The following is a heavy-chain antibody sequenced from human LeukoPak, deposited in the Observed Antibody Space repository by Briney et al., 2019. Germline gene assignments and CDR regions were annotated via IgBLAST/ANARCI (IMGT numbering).Heavy chain of an antibody. CDR1: GYNFISYY. CDR3: ARGVPAADGAFDI. Sequence: GASVKVSCKASGYNFISYYMHWVRQAPGQGLEWMGIINPSGGSTSYAQKFQGRVTMTRDMSTSTVYMELSSLRSEDTAVYYCARGVPAADGAFDIWGQGTMVTVSS. J-gene: IGHJ3*02. D-gene: IGHD2-2*01. V-gene: IGHV1-46*01. CDR2: INPSGGST.